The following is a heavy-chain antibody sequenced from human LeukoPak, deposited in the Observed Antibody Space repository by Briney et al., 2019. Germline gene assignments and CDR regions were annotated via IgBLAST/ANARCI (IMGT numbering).Heavy chain of an antibody. Sequence: GESWKISCEGSGYSFTIYWIGWVRRMPGKGLEWMGIIYPGDSDTRYSPSFQGRHFLSADKSIRTAYLQWNSLKASDTAMYYCARPAEMAGIAAFDTWVQGTIGTVPS. CDR1: GYSFTIYW. V-gene: IGHV5-51*01. D-gene: IGHD5-24*01. CDR2: IYPGDSDT. J-gene: IGHJ3*02. CDR3: ARPAEMAGIAAFDT.